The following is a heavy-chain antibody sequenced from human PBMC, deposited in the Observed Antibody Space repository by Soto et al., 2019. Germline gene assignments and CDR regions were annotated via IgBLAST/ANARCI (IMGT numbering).Heavy chain of an antibody. J-gene: IGHJ4*02. Sequence: QVQLQQWGAGLLKPSETLSLTCAVYGGSFSGYYWSWIRQPPGKGLEWIGEINHSGSTNYNPSLKSRVTISVDTSKNQFSLKLSSVTAADTAVYYCARRGTGGYNFDYWGQGTLVTVSS. V-gene: IGHV4-34*01. D-gene: IGHD5-12*01. CDR2: INHSGST. CDR1: GGSFSGYY. CDR3: ARRGTGGYNFDY.